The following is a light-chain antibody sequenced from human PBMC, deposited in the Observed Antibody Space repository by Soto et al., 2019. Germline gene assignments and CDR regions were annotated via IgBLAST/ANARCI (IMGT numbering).Light chain of an antibody. CDR2: GAS. V-gene: IGKV3-20*01. CDR3: QQYVSSVT. Sequence: EIVLTQSPGSLSLSPGERATPSCRASQSVDSSFFAWYQQKAGQAPRLLIYGASNSATGIPDRFSGSGSGTDFTLTISRLEPEDFAVYYCQQYVSSVTFGQGTKVEIK. J-gene: IGKJ1*01. CDR1: QSVDSSF.